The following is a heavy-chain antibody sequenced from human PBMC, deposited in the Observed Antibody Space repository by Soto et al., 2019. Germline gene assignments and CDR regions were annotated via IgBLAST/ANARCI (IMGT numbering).Heavy chain of an antibody. CDR1: GGTFSSYA. J-gene: IGHJ4*02. Sequence: GASVKVSCKASGGTFSSYAMHWVRQAPGQRLEWMGWINAGNGNTKYSQKFQGRVTITRDTSASTAYMELSSLRSEDTAVYYCAREVYRTYYFDYWGQGTLVTVSS. D-gene: IGHD1-20*01. V-gene: IGHV1-3*01. CDR3: AREVYRTYYFDY. CDR2: INAGNGNT.